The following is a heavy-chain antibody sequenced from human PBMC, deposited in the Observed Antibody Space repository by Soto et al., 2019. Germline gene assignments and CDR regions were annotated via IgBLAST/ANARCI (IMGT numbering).Heavy chain of an antibody. CDR1: GGSISSSSYC. D-gene: IGHD6-13*01. J-gene: IGHJ3*02. Sequence: PSETLSLTCTVSGGSISSSSYCWAWIRQPPGKGLEWIGSIYYSGSTYYNPSLKSRVTISVDTSKNQFSLKLSSVTAADTAVYYCARRYSSAFDIWGQGTMVTVSS. V-gene: IGHV4-39*01. CDR3: ARRYSSAFDI. CDR2: IYYSGST.